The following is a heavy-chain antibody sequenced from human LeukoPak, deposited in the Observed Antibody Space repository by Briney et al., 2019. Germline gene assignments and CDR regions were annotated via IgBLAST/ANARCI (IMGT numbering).Heavy chain of an antibody. CDR3: ARRYTTSTRSFVP. Sequence: SDTLSLTCTVSGGSLSNYYWRWIRQPPGKGLEGMGYIYYCGSTNYHPSLTRRVTKSVNTSNNQPSLKITSVTAADTAVCYCARRYTTSTRSFVPWGQGTLGTVSS. CDR2: IYYCGST. CDR1: GGSLSNYY. D-gene: IGHD6-6*01. V-gene: IGHV4-59*07. J-gene: IGHJ5*02.